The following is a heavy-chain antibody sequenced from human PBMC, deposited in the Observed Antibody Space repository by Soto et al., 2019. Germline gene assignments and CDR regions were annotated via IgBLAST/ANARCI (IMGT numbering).Heavy chain of an antibody. CDR2: IIPIFGTA. D-gene: IGHD1-26*01. J-gene: IGHJ4*02. V-gene: IGHV1-69*01. CDR3: ARDGGRHSGGIDY. Sequence: QVQLVQSGAVVKKPGSSVKVSCKASGGTFSSYSINWVRQAPGQGLEWMGEIIPIFGTAHYAQKFQGRVTITADESTSTAYMELSSLRSEDTAVYYCARDGGRHSGGIDYWGQGTLVTVSS. CDR1: GGTFSSYS.